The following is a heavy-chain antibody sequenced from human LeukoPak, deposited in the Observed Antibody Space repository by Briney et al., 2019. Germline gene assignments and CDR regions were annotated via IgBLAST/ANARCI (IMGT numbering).Heavy chain of an antibody. D-gene: IGHD3-22*01. CDR1: GFTFSSYS. Sequence: GGSLRLSSAASGFTFSSYSMNWVRQAPGKGLEWVSSISSSSSYIYYADSVKGRFTISRDNAKNSLYLQMNSLRAEDTAVYYCARADYYDSSGLGGDYFDYWGQGTLVTVSS. J-gene: IGHJ4*02. CDR3: ARADYYDSSGLGGDYFDY. V-gene: IGHV3-21*01. CDR2: ISSSSSYI.